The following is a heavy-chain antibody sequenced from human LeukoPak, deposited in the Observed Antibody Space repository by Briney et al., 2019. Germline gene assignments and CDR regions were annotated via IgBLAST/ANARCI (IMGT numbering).Heavy chain of an antibody. CDR2: ISAYNGNT. Sequence: ASVKVSCKASGYTFTSYGIGWVRQAPGQGLEWMGWISAYNGNTNYAQKLQGRVTMTTDTSTSTAYMELRSLRSDDTAVYYCARDGYYYDSSGYSYFDYWGQGTLVTVSS. J-gene: IGHJ4*02. V-gene: IGHV1-18*01. D-gene: IGHD3-22*01. CDR3: ARDGYYYDSSGYSYFDY. CDR1: GYTFTSYG.